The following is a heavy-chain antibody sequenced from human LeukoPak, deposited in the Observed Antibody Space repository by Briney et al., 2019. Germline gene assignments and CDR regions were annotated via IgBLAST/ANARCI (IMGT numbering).Heavy chain of an antibody. D-gene: IGHD6-6*01. Sequence: ASVKVSRKASGGTFSSYAISWVRQAPGQGLEWMGGIIPIFGTANYAQKFQGRVTITTDESTSTAYMELSSLRSEDTAVYYCARSIAATQVLGYWGQGTLVTVSS. CDR3: ARSIAATQVLGY. J-gene: IGHJ4*02. V-gene: IGHV1-69*05. CDR1: GGTFSSYA. CDR2: IIPIFGTA.